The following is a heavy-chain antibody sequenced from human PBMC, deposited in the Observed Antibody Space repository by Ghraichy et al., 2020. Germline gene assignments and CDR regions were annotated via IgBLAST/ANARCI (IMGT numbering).Heavy chain of an antibody. V-gene: IGHV4-59*01. CDR3: ARDQEWRASSSGFDP. Sequence: SETLSLTCTVSGDSLNNYYWSWILQAPGKGLEWIGSIDHNERTKYNPSLKSRVTMSVDTSKNQFSLSLTSVTAADTAVFYCARDQEWRASSSGFDPWGQGTLVSVSP. J-gene: IGHJ5*02. CDR1: GDSLNNYY. D-gene: IGHD2-2*01. CDR2: IDHNERT.